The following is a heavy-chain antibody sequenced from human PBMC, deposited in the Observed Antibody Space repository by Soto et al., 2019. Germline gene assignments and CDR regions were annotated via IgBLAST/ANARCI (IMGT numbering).Heavy chain of an antibody. V-gene: IGHV3-33*01. Sequence: QVQLVESGGGVVQPGRSLRLSCAASGFAFSSYGMHWVRQAPGKGLEWVAVIWYDGSNKYYADSVKGRFTISRDNSKNTLYLQMNSLRAEDTAVYYCARDTSQTDYWGQGTLVTVSS. CDR3: ARDTSQTDY. J-gene: IGHJ4*02. CDR2: IWYDGSNK. D-gene: IGHD3-16*01. CDR1: GFAFSSYG.